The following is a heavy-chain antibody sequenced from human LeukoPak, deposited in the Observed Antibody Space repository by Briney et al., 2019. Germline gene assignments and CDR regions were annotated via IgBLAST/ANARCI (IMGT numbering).Heavy chain of an antibody. CDR3: AKYGSGTYYYYCYYMDV. D-gene: IGHD3-10*01. V-gene: IGHV3-23*01. Sequence: GGSLRLSCAASGFTFSDSAMTWVRQAPGKGLEWVSAIDTSGGSTYYADSVNGRFTISRDNSKNMLFLQMNSLRAEDTAVYYCAKYGSGTYYYYCYYMDVWGKGTTVTVSS. CDR1: GFTFSDSA. J-gene: IGHJ6*03. CDR2: IDTSGGST.